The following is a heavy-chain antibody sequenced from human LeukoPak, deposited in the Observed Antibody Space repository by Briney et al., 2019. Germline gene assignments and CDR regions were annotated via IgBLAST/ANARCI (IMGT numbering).Heavy chain of an antibody. V-gene: IGHV4-59*01. J-gene: IGHJ4*02. D-gene: IGHD3-22*01. CDR1: GGSFSGYY. CDR3: ARGYRYYYDSSGYYPYFDY. Sequence: SETLSLTCAVYGGSFSGYYWSWIRQPPGKGLEWIGYIYYSGSTNYNPSLKSRVTISVDTSKNQFSLKLSSVTAADTAVYYCARGYRYYYDSSGYYPYFDYWGQGTLVTVSS. CDR2: IYYSGST.